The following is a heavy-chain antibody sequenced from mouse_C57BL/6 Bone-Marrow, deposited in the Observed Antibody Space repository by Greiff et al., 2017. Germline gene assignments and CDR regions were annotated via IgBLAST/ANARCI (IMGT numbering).Heavy chain of an antibody. D-gene: IGHD1-1*02. Sequence: DVMLVESEGGLVQPGSSMTLSCTASGFTFSDYYMAWVRQVPEKGLEWVANIHYDGSSTYYLDSLKSRFIISIDNAKNILYLQMSSLKSEDTATDYCARVVRRRDYAMDYWGQGTSVTVSS. J-gene: IGHJ4*01. V-gene: IGHV5-16*01. CDR3: ARVVRRRDYAMDY. CDR1: GFTFSDYY. CDR2: IHYDGSST.